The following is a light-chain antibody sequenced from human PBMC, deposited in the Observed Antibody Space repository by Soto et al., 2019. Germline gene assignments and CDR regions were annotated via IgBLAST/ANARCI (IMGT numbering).Light chain of an antibody. CDR1: QSVSNF. CDR2: DAS. J-gene: IGKJ3*01. CDR3: QQRSSWPIT. Sequence: IVLPQSPATLSCSPGERATLSCRASQSVSNFLAWYQQIPGQAPSLLIYDASNRATGIPARFSGSGSGTDFTLTISSLEPEDFAIYYCQQRSSWPITFGPGTKVDIK. V-gene: IGKV3-11*01.